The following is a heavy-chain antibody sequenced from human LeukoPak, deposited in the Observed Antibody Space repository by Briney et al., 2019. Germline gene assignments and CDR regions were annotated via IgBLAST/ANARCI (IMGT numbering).Heavy chain of an antibody. CDR3: ARQLSSWYSFFDY. J-gene: IGHJ4*02. D-gene: IGHD6-13*01. Sequence: SETLSLTCTVSGGSISSYYWSWIRQPPGKGLEWIGYIYTSGSTNYNPSLKSRVTISVDTSKNQFSLKLSSVTAADTAVYYCARQLSSWYSFFDYWGQGTLVTVSS. CDR2: IYTSGST. CDR1: GGSISSYY. V-gene: IGHV4-4*09.